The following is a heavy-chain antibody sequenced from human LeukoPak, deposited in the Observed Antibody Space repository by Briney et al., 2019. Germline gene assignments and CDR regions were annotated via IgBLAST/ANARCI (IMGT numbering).Heavy chain of an antibody. CDR2: ISYDGSNK. Sequence: PGGSLRLSCAASGFTFSSYGMHWVRQAPGKGLEWVAFISYDGSNKYYADSVKGRFTISRDNSKNTLYLQMNSLSAEDTAVYHCAKVNGWAWSYYYYYMDVWGKGTTVTVSS. V-gene: IGHV3-30*18. CDR1: GFTFSSYG. D-gene: IGHD1-1*01. CDR3: AKVNGWAWSYYYYYMDV. J-gene: IGHJ6*03.